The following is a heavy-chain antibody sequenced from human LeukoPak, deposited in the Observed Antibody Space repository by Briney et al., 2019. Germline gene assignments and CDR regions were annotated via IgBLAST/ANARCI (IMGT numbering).Heavy chain of an antibody. J-gene: IGHJ4*02. D-gene: IGHD1-1*01. CDR3: ARGNSGPEF. CDR1: GDSINGYY. V-gene: IGHV4-59*01. Sequence: SETLSLTCTVSGDSINGYYWSWLRQSPGRGLEWIGYIHYTGTANYHPSLLSRVTISIDTSKSQFSLHLRSVTTADTAIYFCARGNSGPEFWGQGSLVTVSS. CDR2: IHYTGTA.